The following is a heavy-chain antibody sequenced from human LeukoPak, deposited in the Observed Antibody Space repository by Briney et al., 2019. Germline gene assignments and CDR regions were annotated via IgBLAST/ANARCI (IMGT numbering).Heavy chain of an antibody. J-gene: IGHJ4*02. D-gene: IGHD3-22*01. CDR1: GGSFSGYY. CDR3: ARDPYYYDSSGYFDY. CDR2: INHSGST. Sequence: SETLSLTCAVYGGSFSGYYWNWIRQPPGKGLEWIGEINHSGSTNYNPSLKSRVTISVDTSKNQFSPKLSSVTAADTAVYYCARDPYYYDSSGYFDYWGQGTLVTVSS. V-gene: IGHV4-34*01.